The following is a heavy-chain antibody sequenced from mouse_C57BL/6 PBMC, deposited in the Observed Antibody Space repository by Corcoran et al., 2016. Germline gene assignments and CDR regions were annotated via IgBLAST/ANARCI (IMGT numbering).Heavy chain of an antibody. V-gene: IGHV9-3*01. CDR1: GYTFTTYG. CDR2: INTYSGVP. CDR3: ARHYDRAY. J-gene: IGHJ3*01. D-gene: IGHD2-4*01. Sequence: QIQLVQSGPELKKPGETVKISCKASGYTFTTYGMSWVKQAPGKGLKWMGWINTYSGVPTYADDFKGRFAFSLETSASTAYLQINNLKNEDTATYFCARHYDRAYWGQGTLVTVSA.